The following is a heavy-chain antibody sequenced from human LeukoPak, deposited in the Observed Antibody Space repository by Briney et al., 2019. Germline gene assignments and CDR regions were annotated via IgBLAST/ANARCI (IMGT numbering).Heavy chain of an antibody. CDR2: IWYDGSNK. CDR3: AKDRGTKYMDV. D-gene: IGHD1-26*01. Sequence: PGRSLRLSCAVSGLTFSNAGFHWVRQAPGKGLEWVAVIWYDGSNKYYADSVKGRFTISRDNSKNTLYLQMDSLRDEDTAVYYCAKDRGTKYMDVWGKGTTVTDSS. V-gene: IGHV3-33*06. J-gene: IGHJ6*03. CDR1: GLTFSNAG.